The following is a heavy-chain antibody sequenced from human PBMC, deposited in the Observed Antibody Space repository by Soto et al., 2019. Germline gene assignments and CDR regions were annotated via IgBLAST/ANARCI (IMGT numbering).Heavy chain of an antibody. D-gene: IGHD3-10*01. V-gene: IGHV4-59*08. CDR3: ARQGFGPLHGLVDV. J-gene: IGHJ6*02. CDR2: VHHSWGS. Sequence: QVQLQESGPGLVKPSETLSLSCTVSGGSISSYYWSWFRQSPGKRMEWIGYVHHSWGSSYNPSLQSRVPISLDTSTSQFSLKVTSVTATDTAVYYCARQGFGPLHGLVDVWGQGTTVTVSS. CDR1: GGSISSYY.